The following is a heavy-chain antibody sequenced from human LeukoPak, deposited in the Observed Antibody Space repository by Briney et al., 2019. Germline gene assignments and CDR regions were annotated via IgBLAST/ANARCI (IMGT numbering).Heavy chain of an antibody. D-gene: IGHD6-13*01. CDR3: AKDRRPNSYCSSWLDY. Sequence: GRSLRLSCAASGFTFSSYGMHWVRQAPGKGLEWVAVISYDGSNKYYADSVKGRFTISRDNSKNTLYLQMNSLRAEDTAVYYCAKDRRPNSYCSSWLDYWGQGTLITVSS. J-gene: IGHJ4*02. CDR1: GFTFSSYG. CDR2: ISYDGSNK. V-gene: IGHV3-30*18.